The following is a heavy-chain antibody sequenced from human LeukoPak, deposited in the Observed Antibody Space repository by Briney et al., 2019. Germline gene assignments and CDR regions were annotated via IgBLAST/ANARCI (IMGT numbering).Heavy chain of an antibody. D-gene: IGHD2-15*01. Sequence: APVKASCKASGYIFTAYYIHWLRQAPGQGLEWMGWINPNSGGTSFALNFQGRVTLTRDTSISTVYMELSRLRSDDTAVYYCARDLSGGALDAFDIWGQGTMVTVSS. J-gene: IGHJ3*02. CDR1: GYIFTAYY. V-gene: IGHV1-2*02. CDR3: ARDLSGGALDAFDI. CDR2: INPNSGGT.